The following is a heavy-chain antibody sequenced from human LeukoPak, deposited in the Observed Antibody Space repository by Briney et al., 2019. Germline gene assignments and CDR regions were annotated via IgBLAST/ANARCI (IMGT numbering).Heavy chain of an antibody. V-gene: IGHV3-21*01. CDR1: GFTFSSYS. Sequence: PGGSLRLSCAASGFTFSSYSMNWVRQAPGKGLEWVSSISSSSSYIYYADSVKGRFTISRDNAKNSLYLQMNSLRAEDTAVYYCARVESVYYDFWSGPNYYGMDVWGQGTTVTVSS. J-gene: IGHJ6*02. D-gene: IGHD3-3*01. CDR2: ISSSSSYI. CDR3: ARVESVYYDFWSGPNYYGMDV.